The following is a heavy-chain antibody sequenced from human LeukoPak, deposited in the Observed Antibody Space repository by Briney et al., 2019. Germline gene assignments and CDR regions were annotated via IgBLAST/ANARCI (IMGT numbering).Heavy chain of an antibody. CDR1: GGSISSNY. CDR2: IYYSGST. CDR3: ARVQQQLLPFDY. Sequence: KPSETLSLTCSVSGGSISSNYWSWIRQPPGKGLEWIGNIYYSGSTNYNPSLKSRVTISVDTSKNQFSLKLSSVTAADTAVYYCARVQQQLLPFDYWGQGIPVTVSS. J-gene: IGHJ4*02. V-gene: IGHV4-59*01. D-gene: IGHD6-13*01.